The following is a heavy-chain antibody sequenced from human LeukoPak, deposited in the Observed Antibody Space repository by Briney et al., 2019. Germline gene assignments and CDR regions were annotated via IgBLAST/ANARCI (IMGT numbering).Heavy chain of an antibody. D-gene: IGHD1-26*01. CDR2: ISAYTGNT. CDR3: ARSQWELLLSYFDS. Sequence: ASVKVSCKTSGYSFTAFYIHWVRQAPGQGLEWMGWISAYTGNTNFAQKLQGRVTMTTDTSTSTAYMELRSLRSDDTAVYYCARSQWELLLSYFDSWGQGTLVTVSS. V-gene: IGHV1-18*04. J-gene: IGHJ4*02. CDR1: GYSFTAFY.